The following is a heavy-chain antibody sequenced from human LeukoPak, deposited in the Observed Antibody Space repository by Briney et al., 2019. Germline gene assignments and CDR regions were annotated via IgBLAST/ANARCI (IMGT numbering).Heavy chain of an antibody. CDR2: IYPGDSDT. Sequence: GESLKISCQVSGYIFTNYWIGWVRQMPGKGLEWMGIIYPGDSDTRYSPSFQGQVTISADKSISTAYLQWSSLKASDTAMYYCARLYYYDSSGYANWFDPWGQGTLVTVSS. J-gene: IGHJ5*02. D-gene: IGHD3-22*01. CDR3: ARLYYYDSSGYANWFDP. CDR1: GYIFTNYW. V-gene: IGHV5-51*01.